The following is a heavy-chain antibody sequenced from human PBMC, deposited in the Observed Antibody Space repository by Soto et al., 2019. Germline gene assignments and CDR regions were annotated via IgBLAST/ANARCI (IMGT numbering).Heavy chain of an antibody. CDR2: INPSGGST. CDR1: GYTFTSYY. D-gene: IGHD3-9*01. V-gene: IGHV1-46*01. CDR3: ATGNQLFGYLDWQYNYYGNDV. J-gene: IGHJ6*02. Sequence: ASVKVSCKASGYTFTSYYMHWVRQAPGQGLEWMGIINPSGGSTSYAQRFQGRVTMTRDTSTSTAYMELSSLRREDRAFYYCATGNQLFGYLDWQYNYYGNDVWAQGTRV.